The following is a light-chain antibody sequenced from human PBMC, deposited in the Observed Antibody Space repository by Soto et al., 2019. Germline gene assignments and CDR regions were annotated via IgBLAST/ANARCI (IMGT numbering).Light chain of an antibody. CDR3: QQYDDLPIT. CDR1: QDITNY. J-gene: IGKJ5*01. Sequence: DIQMTQSPSSLSASVGDRVTITCQASQDITNYLNWYQQKPGKPPKLLINDAYNLETGVPSRFSGSGSGTHFSFTINSLQPEDFVTYYCQQYDDLPITFGLGTRLEI. CDR2: DAY. V-gene: IGKV1-33*01.